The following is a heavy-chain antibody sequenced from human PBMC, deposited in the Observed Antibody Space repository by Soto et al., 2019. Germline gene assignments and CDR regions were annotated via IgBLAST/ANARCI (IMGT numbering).Heavy chain of an antibody. CDR1: GFTFSSYA. Sequence: PGGSLRLSCAASGFTFSSYAMHWVRQAPGKGLEWVAVISYDGSNKYYADSVKGRFTISRDNSKNTLYLQMNSLRAEDTAVYYCARDSSGWPYYYYGMDVWGQGTTVTVSS. CDR3: ARDSSGWPYYYYGMDV. CDR2: ISYDGSNK. D-gene: IGHD6-19*01. J-gene: IGHJ6*02. V-gene: IGHV3-30-3*01.